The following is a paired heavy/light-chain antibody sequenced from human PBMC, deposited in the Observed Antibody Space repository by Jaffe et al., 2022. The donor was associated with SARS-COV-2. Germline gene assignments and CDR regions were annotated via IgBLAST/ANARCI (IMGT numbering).Heavy chain of an antibody. CDR3: ARWRETHETGSSVRAFDI. J-gene: IGHJ3*02. D-gene: IGHD3-10*01. V-gene: IGHV4-59*02. CDR2: VHYSGTS. CDR1: GDSVNNFY. Sequence: QVHLQESGPGLLKPSETLSLTCAVSGDSVNNFYWNWIRQPPGKGLEWIGFVHYSGTSSYNPSLKSRLTMSVDTPKNQFSLKLTSVTAADTAVYYCARWRETHETGSSVRAFDIWGQGTMVTVSS.
Light chain of an antibody. Sequence: TVLTQSPGTLSLSPGERATLSCRASQLVSSGDLVWYQQKPGRAPRLLIYGASHRATGIPDRFSGSGSGTDFTLTISRLEPEDFAVYYCQHYSNPPLTFGGGTKVEI. J-gene: IGKJ4*01. CDR1: QLVSSGD. V-gene: IGKV3-20*01. CDR2: GAS. CDR3: QHYSNPPLT.